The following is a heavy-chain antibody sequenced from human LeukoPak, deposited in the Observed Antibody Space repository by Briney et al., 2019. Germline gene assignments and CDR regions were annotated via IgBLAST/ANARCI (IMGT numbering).Heavy chain of an antibody. CDR1: GFMFSYYN. V-gene: IGHV3-48*04. D-gene: IGHD6-19*01. CDR2: ISSSSSTI. CDR3: AKLFKLDSGWSNPRYYFDY. J-gene: IGHJ4*02. Sequence: GGSLRLSCAASGFMFSYYNMNWVRQAPGKGLEWVSYISSSSSTIYYTDSVKGRFTISRDDAKNSQYLQMNSLRAEDAAVYYCAKLFKLDSGWSNPRYYFDYWGQGTLVTVSS.